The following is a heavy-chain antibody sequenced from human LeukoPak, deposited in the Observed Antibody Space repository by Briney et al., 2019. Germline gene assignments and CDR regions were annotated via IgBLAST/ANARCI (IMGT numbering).Heavy chain of an antibody. CDR2: INPNSGGT. V-gene: IGHV1-2*02. J-gene: IGHJ6*02. CDR1: GYTFTGYY. D-gene: IGHD4-17*01. Sequence: ASVKVSCKASGYTFTGYYMHWVRQAPGQGLEWIGWINPNSGGTNYAQKFQGRVTMTRDTSISTAYMELSRLRSDDTAVYYCARVDYGDSRYGMDVWGQGTTVTVSS. CDR3: ARVDYGDSRYGMDV.